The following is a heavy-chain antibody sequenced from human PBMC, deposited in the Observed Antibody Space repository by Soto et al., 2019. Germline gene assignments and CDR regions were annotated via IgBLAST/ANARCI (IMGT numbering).Heavy chain of an antibody. CDR2: IYYSGST. J-gene: IGHJ3*02. CDR3: AGTLYCSSTSCEGLDAFDI. V-gene: IGHV4-59*01. CDR1: GGSISSYY. Sequence: SETLSLTCTVSGGSISSYYWSWIRQPPGKGLEWIGYIYYSGSTNYNPSLKSRVTISVDTSKNQFSLKLSSVTAADTAVYYCAGTLYCSSTSCEGLDAFDIWGQGTMVTVSS. D-gene: IGHD2-2*01.